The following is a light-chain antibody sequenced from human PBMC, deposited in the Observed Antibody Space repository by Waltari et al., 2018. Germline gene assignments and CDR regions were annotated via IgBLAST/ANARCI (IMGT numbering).Light chain of an antibody. CDR2: EVS. J-gene: IGLJ2*01. CDR1: SSDLAGYNL. V-gene: IGLV2-8*02. CDR3: SSYAGSNDPVV. Sequence: QSALTQPPSASSSPAQSVTISCTVTSSDLAGYNLVSWYKQHPGKAPKLIIYEVSKRPSGVPDRFTGSKSGNTASLTVSGLQADDEADFYCSSYAGSNDPVVFGGGTKLTVL.